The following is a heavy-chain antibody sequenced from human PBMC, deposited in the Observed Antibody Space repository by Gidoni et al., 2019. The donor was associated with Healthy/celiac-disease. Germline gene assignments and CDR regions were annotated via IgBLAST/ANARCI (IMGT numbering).Heavy chain of an antibody. J-gene: IGHJ3*01. CDR1: GFTLSSGT. CDR3: ARAPGRKKNGVPGAFDL. D-gene: IGHD2-8*01. CDR2: ISYDGSNN. Sequence: QVQLLESGGGTVQPGRCPRRSCSSWGFTLSSGTWLWVRQSPGKGLEWVGFISYDGSNNYYPAPVKGRFTISSDNYKNSLYLQMYSLRAEDTAVYYSARAPGRKKNGVPGAFDLWGQGTMVTVSS. V-gene: IGHV3-30-3*01.